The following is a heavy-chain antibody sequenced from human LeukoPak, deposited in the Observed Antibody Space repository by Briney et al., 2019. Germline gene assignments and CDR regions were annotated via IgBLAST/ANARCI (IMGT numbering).Heavy chain of an antibody. J-gene: IGHJ4*02. CDR1: GFTFDDYG. CDR3: AKEGQQLVQSYFDY. V-gene: IGHV3-23*01. D-gene: IGHD6-13*01. Sequence: GGSLRLSCAASGFTFDDYGMSWVRQAPGKGLEWVSAISGSGGSTYYADSVKGRFTISRDNSKNTLYLQMNSLRAEDTAVYYCAKEGQQLVQSYFDYWGQGTLVTVSS. CDR2: ISGSGGST.